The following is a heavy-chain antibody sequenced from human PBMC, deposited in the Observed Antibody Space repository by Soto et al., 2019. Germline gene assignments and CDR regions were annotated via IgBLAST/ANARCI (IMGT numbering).Heavy chain of an antibody. V-gene: IGHV3-15*07. CDR2: IKSKTDGGTT. CDR1: GFTFSNAW. J-gene: IGHJ4*02. D-gene: IGHD3-10*01. Sequence: GGSLRLSCAASGFTFSNAWMNWVRQAPGKGLEWVGRIKSKTDGGTTDYAAPVKGRFTISRDDSKKTLYLQMNSLKTEDTAVYYCTTIFPRMVRGVIIHPHYWGQGTLVTVSS. CDR3: TTIFPRMVRGVIIHPHY.